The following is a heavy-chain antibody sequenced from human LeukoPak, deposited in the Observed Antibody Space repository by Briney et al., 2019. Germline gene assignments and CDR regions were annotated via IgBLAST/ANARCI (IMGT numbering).Heavy chain of an antibody. V-gene: IGHV3-33*08. Sequence: GGSLRLSCAASGFTFRSYAMHWVRQAPGKGLEWVAVILQDGNEKHYTDSVKGRFSISRDNAKNSLYLQMNSLRAEDTAVYYCAREPSGYSSSWYAFDIWGQGTMVTVSS. CDR3: AREPSGYSSSWYAFDI. CDR1: GFTFRSYA. D-gene: IGHD6-13*01. CDR2: ILQDGNEK. J-gene: IGHJ3*02.